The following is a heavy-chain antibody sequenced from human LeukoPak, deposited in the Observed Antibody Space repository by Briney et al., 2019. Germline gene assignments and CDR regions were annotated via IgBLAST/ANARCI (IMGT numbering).Heavy chain of an antibody. CDR3: ASIRGTFGY. CDR1: GFTFSDHF. D-gene: IGHD1-26*01. CDR2: SRNKAYSYIT. V-gene: IGHV3-72*01. Sequence: GGSLRLSCAASGFTFSDHFLDWVRRAPGKGLEWVGRSRNKAYSYITEYAASVRGRFSISRDDSKNSLYLQMSSLKTDDTAMYYCASIRGTFGYWGQGTLVTVSS. J-gene: IGHJ4*02.